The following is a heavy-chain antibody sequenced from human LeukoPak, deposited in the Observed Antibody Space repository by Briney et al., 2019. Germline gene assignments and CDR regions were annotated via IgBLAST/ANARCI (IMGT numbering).Heavy chain of an antibody. Sequence: PSETLSLTCTVSGGSINSGNYYWSWIRQPAGKGLEWVGRIYTSGSTNYSPSLKSRLTISVDTSKNQFSLKLSSVTAADTAVYYCASYPAGYSYGFDYWGQGTLVTVSS. V-gene: IGHV4-61*02. CDR2: IYTSGST. CDR3: ASYPAGYSYGFDY. J-gene: IGHJ4*02. D-gene: IGHD5-18*01. CDR1: GGSINSGNYY.